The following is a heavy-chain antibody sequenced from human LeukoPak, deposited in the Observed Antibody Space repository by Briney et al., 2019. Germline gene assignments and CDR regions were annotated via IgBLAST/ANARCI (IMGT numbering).Heavy chain of an antibody. V-gene: IGHV3-30*04. CDR1: GFTFSSYA. CDR2: AAYDGSHK. CDR3: AREHYYGSGIYFYSYYYSMGV. J-gene: IGHJ6*03. D-gene: IGHD3-10*01. Sequence: GRSQRLSCAASGFTFSSYALHWVRRAPGKGLEWVAVAAYDGSHKYYAESVKGRFTISRDNSKNTLYLQMNSLRPEDTAVYYCAREHYYGSGIYFYSYYYSMGVWGKGTTVTVSS.